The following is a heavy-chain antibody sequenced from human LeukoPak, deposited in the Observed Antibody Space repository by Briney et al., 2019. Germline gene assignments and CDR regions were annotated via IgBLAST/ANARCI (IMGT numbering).Heavy chain of an antibody. CDR1: GFTFSQYW. J-gene: IGHJ6*02. CDR3: TTDEDWNYARKDV. V-gene: IGHV3-15*04. CDR2: TVSEIDGGTT. Sequence: AGGSLRLSCAASGFTFSQYWMSWVRQAPGKGLEWVGQTVSEIDGGTTDYAAPVKGGFTISRDDSKSTLYLQMDSLKIEDTAVYYCTTDEDWNYARKDVWGQGATVIVSS. D-gene: IGHD1-7*01.